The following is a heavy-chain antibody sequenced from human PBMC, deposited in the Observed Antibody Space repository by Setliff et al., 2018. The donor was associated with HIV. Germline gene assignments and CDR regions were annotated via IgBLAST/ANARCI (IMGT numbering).Heavy chain of an antibody. Sequence: SETLSLTCAVSGYSISSGYNWAWIRQPPGKGLEWIGSIYHGGTTYYNPSLKSRSTISEDPSKNQFSLSLSSVTAADTAAYYCVRDPPLTPTDADHPFDIWGQGTMVTVS. J-gene: IGHJ3*02. CDR2: IYHGGTT. CDR3: VRDPPLTPTDADHPFDI. V-gene: IGHV4-38-2*02. CDR1: GYSISSGYN. D-gene: IGHD2-21*02.